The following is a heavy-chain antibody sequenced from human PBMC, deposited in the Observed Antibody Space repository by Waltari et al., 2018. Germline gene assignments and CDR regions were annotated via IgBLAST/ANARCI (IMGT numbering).Heavy chain of an antibody. CDR1: GGSISSGSYY. J-gene: IGHJ2*01. CDR3: ARATYYYDSSGYRWYFDL. V-gene: IGHV4-61*02. Sequence: QVQLQESGPGLVKPSQTLSLTCTVSGGSISSGSYYWSWIRQPAGKGLEWIGRIYTSGSTNYNPSLRSRVTISVDTSKNQFSLKLSSVTAADTAVYYCARATYYYDSSGYRWYFDLWGRGTLVTVSS. CDR2: IYTSGST. D-gene: IGHD3-22*01.